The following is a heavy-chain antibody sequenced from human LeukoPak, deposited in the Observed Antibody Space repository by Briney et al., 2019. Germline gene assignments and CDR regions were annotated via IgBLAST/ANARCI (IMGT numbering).Heavy chain of an antibody. CDR1: GYTFTSYA. D-gene: IGHD3-10*01. CDR3: ARFGDANWFDP. V-gene: IGHV7-4-1*02. J-gene: IGHJ5*02. CDR2: INTNTGNP. Sequence: ASGKVSCKAAGYTFTSYAMNWVRQAPGQGLEWRGWINTNTGNPTYAQGFTGRVVFSLYTSVSTAYLQISSLKAEDTAVYYCARFGDANWFDPWGQGTLVTVSS.